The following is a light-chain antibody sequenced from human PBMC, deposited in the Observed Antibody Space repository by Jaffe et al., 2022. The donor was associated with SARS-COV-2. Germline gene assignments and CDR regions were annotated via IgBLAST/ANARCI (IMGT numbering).Light chain of an antibody. CDR1: SSNIGSNT. J-gene: IGLJ3*02. V-gene: IGLV1-44*01. CDR2: SNN. CDR3: ATWDDSLNGWV. Sequence: QSVLTQPPSASGTPGQRVTISCSGSSSNIGSNTVNWYQQLPETAPKLLISSNNQRPSGVPDRFSGSKSGTSASLAISGLQSEDEADYYCATWDDSLNGWVFGGGTKLTVL.